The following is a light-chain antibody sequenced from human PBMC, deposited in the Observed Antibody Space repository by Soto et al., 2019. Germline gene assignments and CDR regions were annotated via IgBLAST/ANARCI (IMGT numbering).Light chain of an antibody. CDR3: SSYTSSSTYV. CDR1: SSGVGSSNG. J-gene: IGLJ1*01. Sequence: QSVVAQPPSVSGSPGQSVALSCTGTSSGVGSSNGVSWYQQPPGTAPKLMIYDVSNRPSGVPDRFSGSKSGNTASLTISGLQAEDEADYYCSSYTSSSTYVFGSGTKVTVL. CDR2: DVS. V-gene: IGLV2-18*02.